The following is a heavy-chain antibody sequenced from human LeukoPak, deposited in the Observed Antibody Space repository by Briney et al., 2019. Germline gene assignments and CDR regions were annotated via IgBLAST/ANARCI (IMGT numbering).Heavy chain of an antibody. Sequence: GGSLRPSCAPSGLTSRAYTINCVRQAPGEGPEGVSSINPTSTSIYYADAVQGRFTISRGNARSSLYLQMNSLRDEDPDVYYCVRLRGNSDRSDYYYFYDYWGQGILVTVSS. V-gene: IGHV3-21*01. D-gene: IGHD3-22*01. CDR2: INPTSTSI. CDR3: VRLRGNSDRSDYYYFYDY. J-gene: IGHJ4*02. CDR1: GLTSRAYT.